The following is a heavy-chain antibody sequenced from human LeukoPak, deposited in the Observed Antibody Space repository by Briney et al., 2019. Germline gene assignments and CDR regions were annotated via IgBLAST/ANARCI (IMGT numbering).Heavy chain of an antibody. CDR3: ARNYDSSGYNL. CDR1: GFTFSTYS. J-gene: IGHJ4*02. Sequence: GGSLRLSCAASGFTFSTYSMNWVRQAPGKGLEWVAAISSTSSHIYHAHSVEGRFTVSRDNAQNSLYLQMNSLRAEDTAVYYCARNYDSSGYNLWGQGTLVTVSS. D-gene: IGHD3-22*01. V-gene: IGHV3-21*01. CDR2: ISSTSSHI.